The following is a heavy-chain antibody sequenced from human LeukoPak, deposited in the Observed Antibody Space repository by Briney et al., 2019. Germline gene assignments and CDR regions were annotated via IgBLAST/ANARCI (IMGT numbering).Heavy chain of an antibody. Sequence: TGGSLRLSCAASGFTFSIYAMSWVRQAPGRGLEWVSYISGSGVSTYYADSVKGHFTISRDNSKNTLYLQMNTLRAEDTAVYYWAKNNDFDYWGQGTLVTVSS. CDR1: GFTFSIYA. D-gene: IGHD1-1*01. CDR2: ISGSGVST. V-gene: IGHV3-23*01. J-gene: IGHJ4*02. CDR3: AKNNDFDY.